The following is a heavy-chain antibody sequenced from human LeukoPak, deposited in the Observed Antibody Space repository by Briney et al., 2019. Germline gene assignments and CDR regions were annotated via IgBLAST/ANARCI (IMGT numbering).Heavy chain of an antibody. CDR2: IKKDGSET. CDR1: GFTFSSYA. V-gene: IGHV3-7*01. CDR3: VKASSFDS. J-gene: IGHJ4*02. D-gene: IGHD6-6*01. Sequence: GGSLRLSCAVSGFTFSSYAMNWVRQAPGKGLEWVANIKKDGSETYYVDSVRGRFIISRDNAKNSLYLQMNGLRVEDTGVYYCVKASSFDSWGQGTLVTVSS.